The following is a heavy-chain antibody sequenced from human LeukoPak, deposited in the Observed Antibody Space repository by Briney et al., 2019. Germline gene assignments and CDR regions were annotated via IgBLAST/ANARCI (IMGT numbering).Heavy chain of an antibody. CDR1: GFTFSSNY. CDR2: IYSGGST. CDR3: ARDRGDIAVAGKTFYYYYMDV. J-gene: IGHJ6*03. Sequence: GGSLRLSCAASGFTFSSNYMSWVRQAPGKGLEWVSVIYSGGSTYYADSVKGRFTISRDNSKNTLYLQMNSVRAEDTAVYYCARDRGDIAVAGKTFYYYYMDVWGKGTTVTVSS. D-gene: IGHD6-19*01. V-gene: IGHV3-53*01.